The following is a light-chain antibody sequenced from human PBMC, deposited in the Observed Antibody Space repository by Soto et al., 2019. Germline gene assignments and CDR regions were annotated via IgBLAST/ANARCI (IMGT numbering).Light chain of an antibody. CDR1: QTISNW. CDR2: DAS. J-gene: IGKJ4*01. V-gene: IGKV1-5*01. Sequence: DIQMTQSPSTLSASIGDRVTITCRASQTISNWLAWYQQTPGKPPRLLIYDASRSQTGVPSRFSGIGSGTEFTLTITSLQPDDVATYYCQHYNSHSAHAFGGPAKVELK. CDR3: QHYNSHSAHA.